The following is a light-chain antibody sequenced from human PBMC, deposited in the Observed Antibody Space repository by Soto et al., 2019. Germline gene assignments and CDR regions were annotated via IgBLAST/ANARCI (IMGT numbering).Light chain of an antibody. Sequence: QSVLTQPPSVSAAPGQKVTISCSGSSSNIGNNYVSWYQQLPGTAPKLLIYENNKRPSGIPDRFSVSKSGTSATLGITGLQTGDEADYYCGTWDSSLSAVFGGGTKLTVL. V-gene: IGLV1-51*02. CDR2: ENN. J-gene: IGLJ3*02. CDR3: GTWDSSLSAV. CDR1: SSNIGNNY.